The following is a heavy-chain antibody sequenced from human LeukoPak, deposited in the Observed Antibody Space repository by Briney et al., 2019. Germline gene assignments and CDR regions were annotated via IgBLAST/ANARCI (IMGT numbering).Heavy chain of an antibody. D-gene: IGHD1-20*01. Sequence: GGSLRLSCAASGFPFSTYDMNWVRQAPGKGLEWVSHISSSAATRYYADSVRGRFTLSRDNARNSLYLQMNSLRAEDTAIYYSARVGAYAAVNWWGQGTQVTVSS. V-gene: IGHV3-48*03. CDR3: ARVGAYAAVNW. J-gene: IGHJ4*02. CDR2: ISSSAATR. CDR1: GFPFSTYD.